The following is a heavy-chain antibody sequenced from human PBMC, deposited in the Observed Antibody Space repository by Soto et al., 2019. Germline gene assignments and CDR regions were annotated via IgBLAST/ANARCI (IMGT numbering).Heavy chain of an antibody. CDR1: GYTFTSFG. J-gene: IGHJ3*02. Sequence: QVQLVQSGADVKKPGAAVKVSCKASGYTFTSFGISWVRQAPGQGLDCMGWISAYNGNTNYAENLQGRVTMATDTPTSTAYMELRSLRSDDTAVYYCARDHRGGTDAFEIWGQGTMVTVSS. V-gene: IGHV1-18*01. CDR2: ISAYNGNT. D-gene: IGHD2-15*01. CDR3: ARDHRGGTDAFEI.